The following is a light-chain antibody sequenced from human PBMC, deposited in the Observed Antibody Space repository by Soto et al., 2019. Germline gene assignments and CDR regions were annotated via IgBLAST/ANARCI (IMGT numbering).Light chain of an antibody. V-gene: IGKV3-15*01. J-gene: IGKJ1*01. CDR1: QSVSSN. CDR2: ATS. Sequence: EIVMTQSPATLSVSPGEGATLSCRASQSVSSNLAWYQQKPGQAPSLLIYATSTRATGIPGRFSGSGSGTEFTLSISSLQSEDLAVYYCQHYSDWPPSWTFGQGTKVEIK. CDR3: QHYSDWPPSWT.